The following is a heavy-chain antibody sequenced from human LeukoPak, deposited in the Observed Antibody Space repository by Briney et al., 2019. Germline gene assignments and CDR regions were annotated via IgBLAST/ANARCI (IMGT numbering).Heavy chain of an antibody. D-gene: IGHD2-15*01. J-gene: IGHJ4*02. CDR2: ISGSAGST. CDR3: ARDIGDIVVVVAARRGGGYYFDY. CDR1: GFTFSSYA. V-gene: IGHV3-23*01. Sequence: PGGSLGLSCAASGFTFSSYAMSWVRQAPGKGLEWVSSISGSAGSTFYADSVRGRFTFSRDNSKNTLYLQMNSLKAEDTAVYYCARDIGDIVVVVAARRGGGYYFDYWGQGTLVTVSS.